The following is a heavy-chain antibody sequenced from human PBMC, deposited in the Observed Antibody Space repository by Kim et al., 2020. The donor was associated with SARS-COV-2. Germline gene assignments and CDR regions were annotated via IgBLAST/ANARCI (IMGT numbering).Heavy chain of an antibody. J-gene: IGHJ4*02. CDR1: GFTFSSYA. CDR3: ARGAGATTGAFFDY. Sequence: GGSLRLSCAASGFTFSSYAMHWVRQAPGKGLEWVAVISYDGSNKYYADSVKGRFTISRDNSKNTLYLQMNSLRAEDTAVYYCARGAGATTGAFFDYWGQGTLVTVSS. CDR2: ISYDGSNK. V-gene: IGHV3-30-3*01. D-gene: IGHD1-26*01.